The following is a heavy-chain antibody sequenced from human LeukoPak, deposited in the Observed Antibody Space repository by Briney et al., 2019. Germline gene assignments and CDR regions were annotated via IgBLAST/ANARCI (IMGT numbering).Heavy chain of an antibody. J-gene: IGHJ6*03. Sequence: GESLKISCKGSGYSFTSYWIGWVRQMPGKGLEWMGIIYPGDSDTRYSPSFQGQVPISADKSISTAYLQWSSLKASDTAMYYCARIDIVVVPAAMIGGDYYYYYMDVWGKGTTVTVSS. CDR2: IYPGDSDT. CDR3: ARIDIVVVPAAMIGGDYYYYYMDV. D-gene: IGHD2-2*01. CDR1: GYSFTSYW. V-gene: IGHV5-51*01.